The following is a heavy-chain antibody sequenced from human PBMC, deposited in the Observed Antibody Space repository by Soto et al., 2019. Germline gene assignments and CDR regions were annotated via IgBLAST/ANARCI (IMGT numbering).Heavy chain of an antibody. CDR1: GFTVSSNS. V-gene: IGHV3-53*01. CDR2: IYTGGNT. D-gene: IGHD6-19*01. Sequence: EVQLVESGGGVIQPGGSLRLSCAASGFTVSSNSMSWVRQAPGKGLEWVSVIYTGGNTDYADFVKGRFTISRDNFKNTLYLQMNSLRVEDTAVYYCAREYSSGAYFFDLWGQGTLVTVSS. CDR3: AREYSSGAYFFDL. J-gene: IGHJ4*02.